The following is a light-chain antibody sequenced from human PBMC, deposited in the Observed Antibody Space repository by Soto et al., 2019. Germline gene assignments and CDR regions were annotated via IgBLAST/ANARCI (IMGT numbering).Light chain of an antibody. J-gene: IGKJ5*01. CDR3: QQYGSSHT. CDR2: GAS. CDR1: QSVSIY. V-gene: IGKV3-20*01. Sequence: VLTQSPATLSLSPGERATLSCRASQSVSIYLAWYQQKPGQAPRLLIFGASTRATGIPDRFSGSGAGAYFNLTISRLEPADFGVYYCQQYGSSHTFGQGTRLEIK.